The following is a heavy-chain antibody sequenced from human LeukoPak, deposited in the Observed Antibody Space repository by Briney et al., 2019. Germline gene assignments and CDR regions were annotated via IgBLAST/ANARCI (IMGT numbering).Heavy chain of an antibody. V-gene: IGHV3-74*01. CDR3: AKQLGYCSDGSCYFPY. CDR1: GFTFSSYW. Sequence: GGSLRLSCAASGFTFSSYWMHWVRQAPGKGLVWVSRINSDGSSTSYADSVKGRFTISRDNAKNTLYLQMNSLRAEDTAVYYCAKQLGYCSDGSCYFPYWGQGTLVTVSS. J-gene: IGHJ4*02. CDR2: INSDGSST. D-gene: IGHD2-15*01.